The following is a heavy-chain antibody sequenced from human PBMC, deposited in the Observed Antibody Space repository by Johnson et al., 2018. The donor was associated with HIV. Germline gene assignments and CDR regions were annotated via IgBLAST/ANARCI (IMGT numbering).Heavy chain of an antibody. CDR1: GFTFSDVW. J-gene: IGHJ3*02. V-gene: IGHV3-72*01. Sequence: VQLVESGGGSVKPGDSLRLSCAASGFTFSDVWMTWVRQAPGRGLEWLGRTRNKANSYTTEYAASVKGRFTISRDDSKNSLYLQMNSLKTEDTAVEYCARVDCSSTSCPRNAFDILGQGTMVTVSS. D-gene: IGHD2-2*01. CDR2: TRNKANSYTT. CDR3: ARVDCSSTSCPRNAFDI.